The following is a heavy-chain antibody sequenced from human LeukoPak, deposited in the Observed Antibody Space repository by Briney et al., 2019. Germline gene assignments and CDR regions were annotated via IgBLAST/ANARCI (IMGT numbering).Heavy chain of an antibody. CDR2: ISAYNGNT. CDR1: GYTFTSCA. V-gene: IGHV1-18*01. CDR3: ARDIDHTDAFDI. D-gene: IGHD1-26*01. J-gene: IGHJ3*02. Sequence: ASVKVSCKASGYTFTSCAISWVRQAPGQGLEWMGWISAYNGNTNYAQKLQGRVTMTTDTSTSTAYMELRSLRSDDTAVYYCARDIDHTDAFDIWGQGTMVTVSS.